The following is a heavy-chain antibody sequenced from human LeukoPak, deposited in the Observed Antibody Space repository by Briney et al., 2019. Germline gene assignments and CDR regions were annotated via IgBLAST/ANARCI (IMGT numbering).Heavy chain of an antibody. V-gene: IGHV3-11*01. CDR3: ARSYSSSSWFNFDY. D-gene: IGHD6-13*01. CDR2: ISSSGSTI. CDR1: GFTFSDYY. Sequence: PGGSLRLSCAASGFTFSDYYMSWIRQAPGKGLEWVSYISSSGSTIYYADSVKGRCTIYRDNAKNSLYLQMNSLRAEDTAVYYCARSYSSSSWFNFDYWGQGTLVTVSS. J-gene: IGHJ4*02.